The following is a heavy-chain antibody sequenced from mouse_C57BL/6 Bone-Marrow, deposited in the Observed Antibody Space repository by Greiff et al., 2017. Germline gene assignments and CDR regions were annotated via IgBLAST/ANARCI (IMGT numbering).Heavy chain of an antibody. D-gene: IGHD1-1*01. CDR1: GYTFTSYW. CDR3: LLLRYRY. Sequence: VQLQQPGAELVRPGTSVKLSCKASGYTFTSYWMHWVKQRPGQGLEWIGVIDPSDSSTNYNQKFKGKATLTVDTSSSTAYMQLSSLTSEDSAVYYCLLLRYRYWGQGTTHTVSS. J-gene: IGHJ2*01. CDR2: IDPSDSST. V-gene: IGHV1-59*01.